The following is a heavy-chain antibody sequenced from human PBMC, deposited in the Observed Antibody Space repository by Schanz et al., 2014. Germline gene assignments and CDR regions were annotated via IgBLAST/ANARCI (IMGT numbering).Heavy chain of an antibody. J-gene: IGHJ6*02. CDR2: IYDSGNT. CDR1: GGSISSYY. D-gene: IGHD2-15*01. Sequence: QLQLQESGPGLVKPSETLSLTCTVSGGSISSYYWSWIRQPPGKGLEWIGYIYDSGNTYYNPSLKSRVTMSIDTSEKQFSLNLRSVTGADTAVYYCARLVGPSFYYGMDVWGQGTTVTVSS. CDR3: ARLVGPSFYYGMDV. V-gene: IGHV4-59*12.